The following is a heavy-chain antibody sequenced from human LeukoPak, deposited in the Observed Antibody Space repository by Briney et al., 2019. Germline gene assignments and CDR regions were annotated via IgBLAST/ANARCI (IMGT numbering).Heavy chain of an antibody. V-gene: IGHV3-23*01. CDR1: EFTFSNYA. CDR2: ISDNGDSA. Sequence: GGSLKLSCAASEFTFSNYAMSWVRQAQGKGLEWVSSISDNGDSAYYADSVKGRFTISRDNSKNMVYLRMNSLRAEDTALYYCAKDERNWNYNLASQTYDWGQGTLVTVSS. CDR3: AKDERNWNYNLASQTYD. D-gene: IGHD1-7*01. J-gene: IGHJ4*02.